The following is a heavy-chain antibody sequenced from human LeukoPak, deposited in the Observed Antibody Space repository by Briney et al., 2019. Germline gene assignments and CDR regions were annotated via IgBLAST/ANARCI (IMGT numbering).Heavy chain of an antibody. CDR3: ASLIAAAGNFDY. CDR1: GGSISSSSYS. D-gene: IGHD6-13*01. CDR2: IYYSGST. Sequence: SETLSLTCTVSGGSISSSSYSWGWIRQPPGKGLEWIGSIYYSGSTYYNPSLKSRVTISVDTSKNQLSLKLSSVTAADTAVYYCASLIAAAGNFDYWGQGTLVTVSS. V-gene: IGHV4-39*07. J-gene: IGHJ4*02.